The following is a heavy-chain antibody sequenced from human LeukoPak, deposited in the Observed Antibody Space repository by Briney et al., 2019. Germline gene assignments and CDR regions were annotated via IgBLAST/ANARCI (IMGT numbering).Heavy chain of an antibody. V-gene: IGHV4-34*01. CDR3: ARASHYYDSSGYYYWAGHFDY. D-gene: IGHD3-22*01. J-gene: IGHJ4*02. Sequence: SETLSLTCAVYGGSFSGYYWSWIRQPPGKGLEWIGEINHSGSTNYNPSLKSRVTISVDRSKNQFSLKLSSVTAADTAVYYCARASHYYDSSGYYYWAGHFDYWGQGTLVTVSS. CDR2: INHSGST. CDR1: GGSFSGYY.